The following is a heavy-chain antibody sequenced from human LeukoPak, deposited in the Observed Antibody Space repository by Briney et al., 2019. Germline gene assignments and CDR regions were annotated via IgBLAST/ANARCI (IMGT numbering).Heavy chain of an antibody. CDR3: VRGLDSSSYVDS. CDR2: IYYSGST. Sequence: PSQTLSLTCTVTGGSISSNVYYWSWIRQPPGKGLEWIGYIYYSGSTYYSPSLKSRLIMSVDTSMNQFSLKLSFVTAADTALYYCVRGLDSSSYVDSWGQGTLVTVSS. J-gene: IGHJ4*02. D-gene: IGHD6-13*01. V-gene: IGHV4-30-4*01. CDR1: GGSISSNVYY.